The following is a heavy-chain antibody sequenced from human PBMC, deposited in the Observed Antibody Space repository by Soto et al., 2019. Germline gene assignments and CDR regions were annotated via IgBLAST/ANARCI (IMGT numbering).Heavy chain of an antibody. V-gene: IGHV4-30-4*01. CDR2: IFYTGST. CDR1: GGTINSGDYF. Sequence: SETLSLTCSVSGGTINSGDYFWSWIRQPPGKGLEWIGSIFYTGSTYYSPSLKSRASMSMDTSKNLFFLRLRSLTAADTAVYFCARVKATLYRDYYFDYWGQGTLVTVSS. J-gene: IGHJ4*02. D-gene: IGHD5-12*01. CDR3: ARVKATLYRDYYFDY.